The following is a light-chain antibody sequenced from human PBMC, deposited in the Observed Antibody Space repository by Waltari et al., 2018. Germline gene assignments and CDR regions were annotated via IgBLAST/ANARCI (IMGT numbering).Light chain of an antibody. V-gene: IGLV2-14*03. J-gene: IGLJ2*01. CDR1: SGDIGSFDY. CDR3: SSYEITGHVL. Sequence: QSALTQPASVSGSPGQSITFSCTGTSGDIGSFDYVSWYQQHPAEAPKLLIYAVTDRPSGVSDRFSGSKSGNTASLTISGLQAEDEAEYYCSSYEITGHVLFGGGTKVTVL. CDR2: AVT.